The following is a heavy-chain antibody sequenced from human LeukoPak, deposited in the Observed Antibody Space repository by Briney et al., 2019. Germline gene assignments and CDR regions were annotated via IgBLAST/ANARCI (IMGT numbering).Heavy chain of an antibody. CDR1: GYTFTSYY. D-gene: IGHD3-3*01. CDR2: INPSGGST. V-gene: IGHV1-46*01. Sequence: ASVKVSCKASGYTFTSYYMHWVRQAPGQGLEWMGIINPSGGSTSYAQKFQGRVTMTRDTSTSTVYMELSSLRSEDTAVYYCARDFSVAIFGVVPFDSWGQGPLVTVSS. CDR3: ARDFSVAIFGVVPFDS. J-gene: IGHJ4*02.